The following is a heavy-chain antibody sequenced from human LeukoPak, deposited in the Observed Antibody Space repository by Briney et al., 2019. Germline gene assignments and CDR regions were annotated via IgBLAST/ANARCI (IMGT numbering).Heavy chain of an antibody. CDR3: ASGDPNPLDF. CDR1: GFTFSNHH. J-gene: IGHJ4*02. Sequence: GGSLRLSCAASGFTFSNHHMHWVRQAPGKGLEWISIISSTTTTIYYADSVKGRFTVSRDNGRNSLFLQMNSLRDDDTAVYYCASGDPNPLDFWGQGTLVTVSS. D-gene: IGHD2-21*02. V-gene: IGHV3-48*02. CDR2: ISSTTTTI.